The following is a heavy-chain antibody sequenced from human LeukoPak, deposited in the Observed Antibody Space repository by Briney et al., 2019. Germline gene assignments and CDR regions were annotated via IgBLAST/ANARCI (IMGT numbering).Heavy chain of an antibody. J-gene: IGHJ6*03. V-gene: IGHV3-33*01. CDR2: IWYDGSNK. CDR1: GFTISSYA. D-gene: IGHD2-2*01. CDR3: ARDRSTSYYHQYYMDV. Sequence: PGRSLRLSCAASGFTISSYAFHWVRRAPGKGLEWVSLIWYDGSNKYYADSVKGRFAISRDNSNNLLYLQMNSLRAEGTAVYYCARDRSTSYYHQYYMDVWGQGTTVTVSS.